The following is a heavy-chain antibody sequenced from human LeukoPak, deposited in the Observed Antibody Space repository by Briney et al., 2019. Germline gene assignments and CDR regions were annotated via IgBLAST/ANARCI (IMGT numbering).Heavy chain of an antibody. V-gene: IGHV3-23*01. Sequence: GGSLRLSCAASGFTFSSYGMHWVRQAPGKGLEWVSAISGSGGRTYYADSVKGQFTISRDNSKNTLYLQLNSLRAEDTAVYYCANLAGIQPWIVRDWGQGTLVTVSS. CDR2: ISGSGGRT. J-gene: IGHJ4*02. D-gene: IGHD5-18*01. CDR1: GFTFSSYG. CDR3: ANLAGIQPWIVRD.